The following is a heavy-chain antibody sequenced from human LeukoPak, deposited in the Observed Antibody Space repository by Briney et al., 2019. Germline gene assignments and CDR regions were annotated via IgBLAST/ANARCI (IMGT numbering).Heavy chain of an antibody. V-gene: IGHV3-7*05. Sequence: GGSLRLSCAASGFIFSRYWMTWVRQAPGKGLEWVANIKLVRREKKYVDSVKGRFTISRDNAKNSLYLQMSSLRAEDTAVYYCARVGYSDESIDYWGQGTLVAVSS. J-gene: IGHJ4*02. D-gene: IGHD4-17*01. CDR3: ARVGYSDESIDY. CDR2: IKLVRREK. CDR1: GFIFSRYW.